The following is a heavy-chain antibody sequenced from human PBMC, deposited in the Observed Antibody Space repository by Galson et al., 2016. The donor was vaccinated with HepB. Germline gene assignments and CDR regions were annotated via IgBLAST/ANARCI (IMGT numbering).Heavy chain of an antibody. CDR1: GFTFSTYA. D-gene: IGHD4-17*01. Sequence: LRLSCAASGFTFSTYAMTWVRQAPGKGLEWVSSVTGSGSWTYYADSVKGRLTTSRDNSKNTLYLQMNSLRAEDTAVYYCARDPNGDYFGAFDFWGQGTMVTVSS. V-gene: IGHV3-23*01. J-gene: IGHJ3*01. CDR2: VTGSGSWT. CDR3: ARDPNGDYFGAFDF.